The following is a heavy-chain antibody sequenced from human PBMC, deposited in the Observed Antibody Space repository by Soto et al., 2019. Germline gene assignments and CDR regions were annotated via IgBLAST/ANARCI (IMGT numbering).Heavy chain of an antibody. D-gene: IGHD4-17*01. V-gene: IGHV1-2*04. CDR2: INPNSGGT. J-gene: IGHJ6*02. CDR1: GYTFTGYY. Sequence: ASVKVSCKASGYTFTGYYMHWVRQAPGQGLEWMGWINPNSGGTNYAQKVQGWVTMTRDTSISTAYMELSRLRSDDTAVYYCARDMFSYTLTTGVVYYSSGMDVWGQGTRVTVSS. CDR3: ARDMFSYTLTTGVVYYSSGMDV.